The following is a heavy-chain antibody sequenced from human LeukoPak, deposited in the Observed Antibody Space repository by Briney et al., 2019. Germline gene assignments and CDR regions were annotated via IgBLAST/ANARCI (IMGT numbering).Heavy chain of an antibody. CDR3: ARFGWGKRGENFDY. CDR1: GYTFTSYD. Sequence: ASVKVSCKASGYTFTSYDINWVRQATGQGLEWMGWTNPNSGNTGYAQKFQGRVTMTRNTSISTAYMELSSLRSEDTAVYYCARFGWGKRGENFDYWGQGTLVTVSS. J-gene: IGHJ4*02. CDR2: TNPNSGNT. D-gene: IGHD6-19*01. V-gene: IGHV1-8*01.